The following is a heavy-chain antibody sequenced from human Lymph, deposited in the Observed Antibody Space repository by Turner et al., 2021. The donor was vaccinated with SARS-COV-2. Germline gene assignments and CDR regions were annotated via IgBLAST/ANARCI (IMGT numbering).Heavy chain of an antibody. CDR1: GSTFSSYS. J-gene: IGHJ4*02. V-gene: IGHV3-21*01. CDR3: ARDPLVEMPTVFVTLDY. D-gene: IGHD4-4*01. Sequence: EVQLLESGGGLVKPGGSLRLSCAASGSTFSSYSMNWVRQAPGKGLEWVSSITSSSSYIHYADSVKGRFTISRDNAKNSLYLQMNSLGAEDTAVYYCARDPLVEMPTVFVTLDYWGQGTLVTVSS. CDR2: ITSSSSYI.